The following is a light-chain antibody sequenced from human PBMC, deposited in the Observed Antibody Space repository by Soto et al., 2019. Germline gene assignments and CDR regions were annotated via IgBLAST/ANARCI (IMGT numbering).Light chain of an antibody. V-gene: IGKV3-15*01. CDR2: ASS. CDR3: HQYGAWPLT. CDR1: QSVGSN. J-gene: IGKJ4*01. Sequence: EIVLTQSPATLSVSPGERATLSCRASQSVGSNFAWYQQKPGQAPRLLIFASSTRATGVPARFSGSGSGTEFTLTISSLQSEDFAVYYGHQYGAWPLTCGGVAKVE.